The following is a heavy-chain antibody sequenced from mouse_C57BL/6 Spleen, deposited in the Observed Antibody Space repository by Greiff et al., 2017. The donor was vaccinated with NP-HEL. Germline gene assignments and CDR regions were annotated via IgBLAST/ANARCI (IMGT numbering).Heavy chain of an antibody. J-gene: IGHJ2*01. D-gene: IGHD2-1*01. CDR2: IYPGDGDT. CDR3: ARYGKTVYFDY. V-gene: IGHV1-82*01. Sequence: VKLMESGPELVKPGASVKISCKASGYAFSSSWMNWVKQRPGKGLEWIGRIYPGDGDTNYNGKFKGKATLTADKSSSTAYMQLSSLTSEDSAVYFCARYGKTVYFDYWGQGTTLTVSS. CDR1: GYAFSSSW.